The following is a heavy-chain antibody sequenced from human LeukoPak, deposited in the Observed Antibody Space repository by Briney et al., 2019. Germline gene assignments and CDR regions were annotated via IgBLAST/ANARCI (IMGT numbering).Heavy chain of an antibody. D-gene: IGHD6-13*01. Sequence: PSETLSLTCTVSGGSISSYYWSWVRQAPGKGLEWVANINQDGSEKYYVDSVKGRFTISRDNAKNSLYLQMNSLRAEDTAVYYCARVPRIAAPGTPRTYNWFDPWGQGTLVTVSS. V-gene: IGHV3-7*01. CDR1: GGSISSYY. J-gene: IGHJ5*02. CDR2: INQDGSEK. CDR3: ARVPRIAAPGTPRTYNWFDP.